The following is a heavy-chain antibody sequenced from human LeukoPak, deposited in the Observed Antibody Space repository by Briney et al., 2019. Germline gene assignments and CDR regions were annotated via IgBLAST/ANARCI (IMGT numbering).Heavy chain of an antibody. CDR2: MNADGRTI. V-gene: IGHV3-74*01. CDR1: GFPFSTYW. Sequence: GGSLRLSCAASGFPFSTYWMHWVRQTPGKGLVWVSRMNADGRTINYADSVKGRITIARDNAKNTLYLQMNNLRGEDTAVYYCATAGNYRFDSWGQGTLVTVSS. D-gene: IGHD1-7*01. CDR3: ATAGNYRFDS. J-gene: IGHJ4*02.